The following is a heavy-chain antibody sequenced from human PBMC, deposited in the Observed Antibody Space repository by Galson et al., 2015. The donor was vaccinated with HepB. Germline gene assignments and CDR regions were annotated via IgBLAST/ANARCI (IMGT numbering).Heavy chain of an antibody. CDR1: GFTFSSYW. V-gene: IGHV3-7*04. CDR3: ARVPTSGYYDDY. J-gene: IGHJ4*02. Sequence: SLRLSCAASGFTFSSYWMSWVRQAPGKGLEWVANIKQDGREKYYVDSVKGRFTISRDNAKNSLYLQMNSLRAEDTAVYYCARVPTSGYYDDYWGQGTLVTVSS. D-gene: IGHD3-3*01. CDR2: IKQDGREK.